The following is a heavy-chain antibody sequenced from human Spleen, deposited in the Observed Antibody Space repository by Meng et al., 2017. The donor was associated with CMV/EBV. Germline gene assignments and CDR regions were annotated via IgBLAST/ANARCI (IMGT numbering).Heavy chain of an antibody. CDR2: ISVEYGYT. V-gene: IGHV1-18*01. J-gene: IGHJ4*02. Sequence: ASVKVSCKASGYTFTSHGISWGRQAPGQGLEWVGWISVEYGYTNYAQKFKGRVTMTTDTSTSTVYMELRSLRVDDAALYYWARVLRVGATDGFDDWGQGTLVTVSS. D-gene: IGHD1-26*01. CDR3: ARVLRVGATDGFDD. CDR1: GYTFTSHG.